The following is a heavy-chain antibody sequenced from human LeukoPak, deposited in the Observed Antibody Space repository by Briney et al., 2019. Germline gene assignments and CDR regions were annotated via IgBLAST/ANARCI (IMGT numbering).Heavy chain of an antibody. Sequence: GGSLRLSCAASGFTSSSYSMNWVRQAAGKGLEWVSSISSSSSSYIYYADSVKGRFTISRDNAKNSLYLQMNSLRAEDTAVYYCARDRGSSWYVDYWGQGTLVTVSP. D-gene: IGHD6-13*01. J-gene: IGHJ4*02. CDR1: GFTSSSYS. CDR2: ISSSSSSYI. CDR3: ARDRGSSWYVDY. V-gene: IGHV3-21*01.